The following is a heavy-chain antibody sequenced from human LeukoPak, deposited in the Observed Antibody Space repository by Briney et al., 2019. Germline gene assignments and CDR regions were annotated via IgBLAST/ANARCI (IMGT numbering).Heavy chain of an antibody. CDR2: ISSSGSTI. V-gene: IGHV3-48*03. D-gene: IGHD6-19*01. CDR3: ARDRSGSSGDFDM. Sequence: PGGSLRLSCAASGFTFSSYEMHWVRQAPGKGLEWISYISSSGSTIHYADSAKGRFTISRDNAKNSLYLQMNSLRAEDTTVYYCARDRSGSSGDFDMWGQGTMVPVSS. J-gene: IGHJ3*02. CDR1: GFTFSSYE.